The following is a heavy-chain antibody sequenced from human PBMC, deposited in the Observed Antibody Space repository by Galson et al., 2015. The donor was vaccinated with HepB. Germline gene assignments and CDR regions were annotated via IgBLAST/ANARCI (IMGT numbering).Heavy chain of an antibody. CDR2: ISAYNGNT. V-gene: IGHV1-18*01. CDR1: GYTFTSYG. CDR3: AREMDYYDSSGYPGVDY. D-gene: IGHD3-22*01. Sequence: SVKVSCKASGYTFTSYGISWVRQAPGQGLEWMGWISAYNGNTNYAQKLQGRVTMTTDTSTSTAYMELRSLRSDDTAVYYCAREMDYYDSSGYPGVDYWGQGTLVTVSS. J-gene: IGHJ4*02.